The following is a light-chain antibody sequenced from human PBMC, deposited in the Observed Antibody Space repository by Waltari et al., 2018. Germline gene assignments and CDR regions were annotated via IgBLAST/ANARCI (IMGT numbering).Light chain of an antibody. CDR1: SSDVGAYDY. V-gene: IGLV2-14*01. CDR2: EVT. J-gene: IGLJ1*01. CDR3: ASYTSGNLLHV. Sequence: QSALTQPASVSGSPGQSITISCTGTSSDVGAYDYVSWYQHHPGKGPKLLISEVTHRPAGVSPRFSASQSVNTASLTISGLQDEDEADYYCASYTSGNLLHVFGTGTKVTVL.